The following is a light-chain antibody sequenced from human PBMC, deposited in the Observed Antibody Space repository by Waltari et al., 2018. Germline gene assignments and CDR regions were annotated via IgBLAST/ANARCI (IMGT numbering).Light chain of an antibody. J-gene: IGLJ2*01. CDR3: YSTDRTGKQRV. V-gene: IGLV3-10*01. CDR2: EDN. Sequence: SYELTQPPSVSVSPGQTARITCSGDALPTKYGYWYQQKSGPAPVLVIYEDNKRRSGIPERFSGSSSGTMVTLTISGAQVEDEGDYYCYSTDRTGKQRVFGGGTKLTVL. CDR1: ALPTKY.